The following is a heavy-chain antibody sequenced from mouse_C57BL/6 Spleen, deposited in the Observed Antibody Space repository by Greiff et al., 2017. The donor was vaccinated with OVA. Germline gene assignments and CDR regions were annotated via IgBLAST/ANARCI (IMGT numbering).Heavy chain of an antibody. CDR2: ISSGGDYI. Sequence: EVMLVESGEGLVKPGGSLKLSCAASGFTFSSYAMSWVRQTPEKRLEWVAYISSGGDYIYYADTVKGRFTISRDNARNTLYLQMSSLKSEDTALYYCTRDRGEPYFDYWGKGTTLTVSS. CDR3: TRDRGEPYFDY. J-gene: IGHJ2*01. V-gene: IGHV5-9-1*02. CDR1: GFTFSSYA. D-gene: IGHD3-1*01.